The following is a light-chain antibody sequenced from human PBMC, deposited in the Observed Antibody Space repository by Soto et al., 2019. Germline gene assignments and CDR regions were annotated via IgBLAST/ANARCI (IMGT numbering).Light chain of an antibody. CDR3: SSYAGSNTLYV. J-gene: IGLJ1*01. CDR2: EVS. CDR1: SSDVGGYNY. V-gene: IGLV2-8*01. Sequence: QSALTQPPSASGSPGQSVTISCTGTSSDVGGYNYVSWYQQHPGKAPKLMIYEVSKRPSGVPDRFSGSKSGNTASLTVSGLQAEDEADDYCSSYAGSNTLYVFGTGTQVTVL.